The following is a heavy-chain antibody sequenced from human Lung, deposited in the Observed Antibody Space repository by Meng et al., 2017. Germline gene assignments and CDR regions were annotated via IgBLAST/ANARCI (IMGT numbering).Heavy chain of an antibody. CDR3: ARSKSIAAAGGY. J-gene: IGHJ4*02. CDR1: GYTFTNYA. V-gene: IGHV1-3*01. CDR2: INAGNGNT. D-gene: IGHD6-13*01. Sequence: QVQLVQSGAEVKKSGASVKVFCKASGYTFTNYAMHWVRQAHGQRLEWMGWINAGNGNTKYSQKFQGRVTITRDTSASTAYMELSSLRSEDTAVYYCARSKSIAAAGGYWGQGTLVTVSS.